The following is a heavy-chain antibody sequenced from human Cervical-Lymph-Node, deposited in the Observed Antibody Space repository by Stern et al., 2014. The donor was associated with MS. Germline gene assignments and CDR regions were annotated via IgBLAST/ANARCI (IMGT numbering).Heavy chain of an antibody. Sequence: QMQLVQSGAEVKKPGASVKVSCKASGYTFTGYYMHWGRQAPGQGLEGMGWINPNSGGTNYAQKFQGWVTMTRDTSISTAYMELSRLRSDDTAVYYCARRYCSGGSCYHLDYWGQGTLVTVSS. D-gene: IGHD2-15*01. CDR2: INPNSGGT. J-gene: IGHJ4*02. CDR1: GYTFTGYY. V-gene: IGHV1-2*04. CDR3: ARRYCSGGSCYHLDY.